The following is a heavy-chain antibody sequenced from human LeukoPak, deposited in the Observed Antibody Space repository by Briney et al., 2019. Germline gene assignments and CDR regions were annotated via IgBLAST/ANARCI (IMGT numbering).Heavy chain of an antibody. V-gene: IGHV3-48*04. D-gene: IGHD2-8*01. J-gene: IGHJ4*02. Sequence: GGSLRLSCAASGFTFSSYSINWVRQAPGKGLEWVSYVSSSDNTIYYADSVKGRFTISRDNAKNSLYLQMNSLRSEDTAVYYCARGTRMSDYWGQGTLVTVSS. CDR3: ARGTRMSDY. CDR2: VSSSDNTI. CDR1: GFTFSSYS.